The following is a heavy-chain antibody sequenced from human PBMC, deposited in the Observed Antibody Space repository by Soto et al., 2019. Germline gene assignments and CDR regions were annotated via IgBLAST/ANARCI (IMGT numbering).Heavy chain of an antibody. J-gene: IGHJ4*02. D-gene: IGHD3-10*01. CDR1: GFIFSNYA. Sequence: QVQLVESGGGVVQPGRSLRLYCAASGFIFSNYAMHWVRQAPGKWLEWVAAISYDGNTNYYVDSVKGRFTISRDNSKNMWYLQMNSLRAEDTAVYYCATVGCRGISPRNVDCWGPGTLVTVSS. CDR3: ATVGCRGISPRNVDC. V-gene: IGHV3-30-3*01. CDR2: ISYDGNTN.